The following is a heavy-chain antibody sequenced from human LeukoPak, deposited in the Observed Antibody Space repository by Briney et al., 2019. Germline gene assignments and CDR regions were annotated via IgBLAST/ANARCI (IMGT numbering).Heavy chain of an antibody. Sequence: MAGESLKISCKGSGYTFTTYWIGWVRQMPGKGLEWMGIIYPGDSDPRYSPSFQGQVTISADKSISTAYLQWCSLKASDSAMYYCVRHGLGSSWFGFDYWGQGTLVTVSS. CDR1: GYTFTTYW. V-gene: IGHV5-51*01. CDR3: VRHGLGSSWFGFDY. J-gene: IGHJ4*02. D-gene: IGHD6-13*01. CDR2: IYPGDSDP.